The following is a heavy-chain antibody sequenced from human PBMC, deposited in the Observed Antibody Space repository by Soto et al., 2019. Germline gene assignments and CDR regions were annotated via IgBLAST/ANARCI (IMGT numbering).Heavy chain of an antibody. CDR2: MNPKRGDT. CDR1: GYTFNIYD. V-gene: IGHV1-8*01. Sequence: QVQLVQSGAEVKKPGASVKVSCQASGYTFNIYDIHWVRQATGQGLEWMGWMNPKRGDTTYAQKFQGRVTMTRDTTISTAYMALSSLSSDDSALYYCARVAGSGVFIDYWGQGTQVTVSS. D-gene: IGHD3-10*01. CDR3: ARVAGSGVFIDY. J-gene: IGHJ4*02.